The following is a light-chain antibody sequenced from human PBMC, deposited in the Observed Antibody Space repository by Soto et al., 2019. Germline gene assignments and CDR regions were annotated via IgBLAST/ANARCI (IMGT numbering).Light chain of an antibody. CDR1: SSDVGGYNY. CDR3: NSYTGSIPFWV. CDR2: EVS. V-gene: IGLV2-14*01. Sequence: QSALTQPASVSGSPGQSITISCTGTSSDVGGYNYVSWYQQYPGKAPKLIIYEVSNRPSGVSRRFSGFKSGNTASLTISGLQTEDEADYYSNSYTGSIPFWVFGGGTKVTVL. J-gene: IGLJ3*02.